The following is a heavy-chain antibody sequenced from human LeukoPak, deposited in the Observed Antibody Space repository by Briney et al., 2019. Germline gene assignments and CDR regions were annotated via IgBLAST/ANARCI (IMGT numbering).Heavy chain of an antibody. CDR1: GYSFTGSA. CDR2: INTNTGNP. V-gene: IGHV7-4-1*02. J-gene: IGHJ4*02. CDR3: ARDPRDGYNYYYFDY. D-gene: IGHD5-24*01. Sequence: ASVKVSCKASGYSFTGSAMNWVRQAPGQGLEWMGWINTNTGNPTYAQGFTGRFVFSLDTSVSTAYLQISSLKAEDTAVYYCARDPRDGYNYYYFDYWGQGTLVTVSS.